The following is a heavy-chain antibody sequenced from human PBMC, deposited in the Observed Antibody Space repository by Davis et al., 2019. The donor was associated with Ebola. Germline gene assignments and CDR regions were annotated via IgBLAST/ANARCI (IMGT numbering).Heavy chain of an antibody. D-gene: IGHD6-19*01. Sequence: GSLRLSCAASGFTFSSYSMNWVRQAPGKGLEWVSYISSSSSSIFYADSVKGRFTISRDNSKNTLYLQMNSLRAEDTAVYYCAKANIAVAGEGYWGQGTLVTVSS. CDR3: AKANIAVAGEGY. V-gene: IGHV3-48*01. J-gene: IGHJ4*02. CDR1: GFTFSSYS. CDR2: ISSSSSSI.